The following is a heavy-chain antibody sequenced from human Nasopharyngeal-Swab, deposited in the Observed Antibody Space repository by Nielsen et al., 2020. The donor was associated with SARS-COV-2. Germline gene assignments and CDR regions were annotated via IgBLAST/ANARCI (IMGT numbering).Heavy chain of an antibody. CDR3: ASRHYDFWSGYNDY. D-gene: IGHD3-3*01. J-gene: IGHJ4*02. Sequence: TLSLTCAVSGGSISSGGYSWSWIRQPPGKGLEWIGYIYHSGSTYYNPSLKSRVTISVDRSKNQFSLKLSSVTAADTAVYYCASRHYDFWSGYNDYWGQGTLVTVSS. CDR1: GGSISSGGYS. CDR2: IYHSGST. V-gene: IGHV4-30-2*01.